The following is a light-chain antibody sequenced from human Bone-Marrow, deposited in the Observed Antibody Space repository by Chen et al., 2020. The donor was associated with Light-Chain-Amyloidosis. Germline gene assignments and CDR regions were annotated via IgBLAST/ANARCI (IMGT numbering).Light chain of an antibody. CDR2: DDS. J-gene: IGLJ3*02. CDR3: QVWDRSSDRPV. V-gene: IGLV3-21*02. Sequence: SYVLTQPSSVSGAPGQTATIAWGGNKIGTTSVHWYQQTPGQAPLLGVYDDSDRPSGIPERLSGSNSGNTATLTISRVEAGDEADSYCQVWDRSSDRPVFGGGTKLTVL. CDR1: KIGTTS.